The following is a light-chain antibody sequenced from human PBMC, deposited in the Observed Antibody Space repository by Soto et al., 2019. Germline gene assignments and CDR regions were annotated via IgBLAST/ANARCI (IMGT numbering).Light chain of an antibody. Sequence: QSVLTHPASVSGSAGQSIAISRTGTSSDVGGYNYVSWYQQHPGKAPKLLLSEVSKRPSGVSDRFSGSKSGNTASLTISGLQTQDEADYYCSSFTSAYTFVFGTGTKVTVL. V-gene: IGLV2-14*01. CDR3: SSFTSAYTFV. CDR1: SSDVGGYNY. J-gene: IGLJ1*01. CDR2: EVS.